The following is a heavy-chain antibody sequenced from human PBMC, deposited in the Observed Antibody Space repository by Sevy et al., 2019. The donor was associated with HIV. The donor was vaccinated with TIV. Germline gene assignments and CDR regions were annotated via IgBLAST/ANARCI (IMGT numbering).Heavy chain of an antibody. CDR2: ISYDGSNK. CDR1: GFTFSSYA. V-gene: IGHV3-30*04. D-gene: IGHD3-10*01. J-gene: IGHJ6*02. Sequence: GGSLRLSCAASGFTFSSYAMHWVRQAPGKGLEWVAVISYDGSNKYYADSVKGRFTISRDNSKNTRYLQMNSLRAEDTAVYYCARDLGSITMVRGVIDGMDVWGQGTTVTVSS. CDR3: ARDLGSITMVRGVIDGMDV.